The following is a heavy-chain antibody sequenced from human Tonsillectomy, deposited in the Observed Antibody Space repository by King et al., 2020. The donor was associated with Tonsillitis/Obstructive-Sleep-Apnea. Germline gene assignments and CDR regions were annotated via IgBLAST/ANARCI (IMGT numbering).Heavy chain of an antibody. J-gene: IGHJ4*02. CDR3: AKDWGDIAARPRHFDY. Sequence: VQLVESGGGLVQPGGSLRLSCAASGFTFSSYAMSWVRQAPGKGLEWVSAISGSGGCTYYADSVKGRFTISRDNSKNTLYLQMNSLRAEDTAVYYCAKDWGDIAARPRHFDYWGQGTLVTVSS. CDR2: ISGSGGCT. D-gene: IGHD6-6*01. CDR1: GFTFSSYA. V-gene: IGHV3-23*04.